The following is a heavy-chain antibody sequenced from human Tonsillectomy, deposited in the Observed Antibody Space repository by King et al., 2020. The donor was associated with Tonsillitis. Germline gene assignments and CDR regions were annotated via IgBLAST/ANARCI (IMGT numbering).Heavy chain of an antibody. V-gene: IGHV3-23*04. CDR2: ISGNGANT. CDR3: AKDRTAGYSSSFNAFDI. Sequence: VQLVESGGGLVQPGGSLRLSCAASGFTFSSYAMSWVRPAPGKGLEWVSGISGNGANTYYADSVKGRFTISRDNSKSTLYLQMTSLRAEDTAVYYCAKDRTAGYSSSFNAFDIWGQGTMVTVSS. D-gene: IGHD6-13*01. CDR1: GFTFSSYA. J-gene: IGHJ3*02.